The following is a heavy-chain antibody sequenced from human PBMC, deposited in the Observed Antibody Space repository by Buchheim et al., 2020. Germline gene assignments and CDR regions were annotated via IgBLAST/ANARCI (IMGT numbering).Heavy chain of an antibody. CDR3: AKDRLYCSSTSCYARDYYGMDV. CDR2: ISYDGSNK. D-gene: IGHD2-2*01. J-gene: IGHJ6*02. CDR1: GFTFSSYG. Sequence: QVQLVESGGGVVQPGRSLRLSCAASGFTFSSYGMHWVRQAPGKGLEWVAVISYDGSNKYYADSVKGRFTISRDNSKKTLYLQMNSLRAEDTAVYYCAKDRLYCSSTSCYARDYYGMDVWGQGTT. V-gene: IGHV3-30*18.